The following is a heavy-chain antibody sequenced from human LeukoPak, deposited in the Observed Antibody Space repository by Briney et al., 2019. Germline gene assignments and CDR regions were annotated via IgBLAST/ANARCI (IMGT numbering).Heavy chain of an antibody. Sequence: PSETLSLTCAVYGGSFSGYYWSWIRQPPGKGLEWIGEINHSGSTNYNPSLKSRVTISVDTSKNQFSLKLSSVTAAYTAVYYCARASPTYYDFWSGHRNYYYYYYMDVWGKGTTVTVSS. CDR3: ARASPTYYDFWSGHRNYYYYYYMDV. D-gene: IGHD3-3*01. CDR2: INHSGST. V-gene: IGHV4-34*01. CDR1: GGSFSGYY. J-gene: IGHJ6*03.